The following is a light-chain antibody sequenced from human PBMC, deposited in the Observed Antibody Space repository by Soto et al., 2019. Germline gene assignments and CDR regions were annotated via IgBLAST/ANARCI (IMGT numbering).Light chain of an antibody. CDR1: QSVNSN. V-gene: IGKV3-15*01. CDR3: QQYNDWPRT. Sequence: EVVMTQSPATLSVSPGERATLSCRASQSVNSNLAWYQQKPGQIPRLLIYGASARATGIPVRFGGSGSGTEFTLTISSLQSEDFAVYYCQQYNDWPRTFGQGTKVEI. CDR2: GAS. J-gene: IGKJ1*01.